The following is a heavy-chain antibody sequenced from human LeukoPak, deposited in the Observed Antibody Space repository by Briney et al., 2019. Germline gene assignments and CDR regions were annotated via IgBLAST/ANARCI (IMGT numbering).Heavy chain of an antibody. Sequence: SETLSLTCAVYGESFSGYYWSWIRQPPGKGLEWIGEINHSGSTNYNPSLKSRVTISVDTSKNQFSLKLSSVTAADTAVYYCARKSPSVPSRDYGSNWFDPLGQGTLVTGCS. CDR3: ARKSPSVPSRDYGSNWFDP. V-gene: IGHV4-34*01. J-gene: IGHJ5*01. CDR2: INHSGST. D-gene: IGHD4-17*01. CDR1: GESFSGYY.